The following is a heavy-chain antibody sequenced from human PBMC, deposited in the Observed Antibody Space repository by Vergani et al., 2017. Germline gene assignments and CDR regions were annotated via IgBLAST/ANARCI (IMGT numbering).Heavy chain of an antibody. D-gene: IGHD3-22*01. CDR1: GSTFRIYV. V-gene: IGHV3-30*02. Sequence: QVQLVESGGGVGQPGGSLRLSCIAFGSTFRIYVMHWVRQAPGKGLAWVAFILDDGTKRFYGDFVKGRFPISRDNPRTTVFRQMNSLGADDSAVYYCTKAGQYDSDNFHDSWGQGTLVTVAS. J-gene: IGHJ1*01. CDR3: TKAGQYDSDNFHDS. CDR2: ILDDGTKR.